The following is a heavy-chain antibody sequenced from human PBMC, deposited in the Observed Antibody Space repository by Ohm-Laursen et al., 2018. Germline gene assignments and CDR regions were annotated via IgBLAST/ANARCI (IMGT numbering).Heavy chain of an antibody. Sequence: SLRLSCTASGFTFSSYAMSWVRQAPEKGLEWVSGLSGSGHDTYYTDSVKGRFTISRDNSKNTLYLQMNSLRAEDTAVYYCAKGRVWDDYVGQVWGQGTTVTVSS. J-gene: IGHJ6*02. CDR2: LSGSGHDT. V-gene: IGHV3-23*01. D-gene: IGHD3-16*01. CDR1: GFTFSSYA. CDR3: AKGRVWDDYVGQV.